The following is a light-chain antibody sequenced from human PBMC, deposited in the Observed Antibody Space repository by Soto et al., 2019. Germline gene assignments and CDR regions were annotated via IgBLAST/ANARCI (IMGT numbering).Light chain of an antibody. J-gene: IGKJ1*01. Sequence: EIVLTQSPGTLSLSPGERATLSCRASQSVGSSCLAWYQQKPGQAPRLLIYGASSRATGIPDRFRGSGSGTDFTLTIRRLEPEDLAVYCCQQYGTSPVGQGTKVEIK. CDR1: QSVGSSC. CDR3: QQYGTSP. V-gene: IGKV3-20*01. CDR2: GAS.